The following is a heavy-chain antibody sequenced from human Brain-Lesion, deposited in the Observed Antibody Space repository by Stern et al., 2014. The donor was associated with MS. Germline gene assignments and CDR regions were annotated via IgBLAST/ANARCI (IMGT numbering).Heavy chain of an antibody. D-gene: IGHD1-26*01. Sequence: VQLVQSGAEVKKPGASVKVSCKVSGYTLTELSMHWVRQAPRKGLEWMGGFDPEDGETIYAQKFPGRVTMTEDTSTDTAYRELSSLRSEDTAVYYCATLSPGAGGNYYRHFDYWGRGTLVTVSS. CDR3: ATLSPGAGGNYYRHFDY. CDR1: GYTLTELS. J-gene: IGHJ4*02. CDR2: FDPEDGET. V-gene: IGHV1-24*01.